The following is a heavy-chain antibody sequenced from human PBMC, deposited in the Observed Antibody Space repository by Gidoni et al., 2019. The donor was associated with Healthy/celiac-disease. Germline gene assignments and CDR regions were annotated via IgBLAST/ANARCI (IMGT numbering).Heavy chain of an antibody. CDR1: GFPFSSYA. V-gene: IGHV3-30-3*01. CDR2: ISYDGSDK. Sequence: QVQLVASGGGVVQLGRSLSRSGAALGFPFSSYAMHSARQAPGKGLGVVANISYDGSDKYYAYSVKSRFTISRDNSKNTLYLQMNSLRAEDTAVYYCARGPTVTTAWYYYYGMDVWGQGTTVTVSS. D-gene: IGHD4-17*01. J-gene: IGHJ6*02. CDR3: ARGPTVTTAWYYYYGMDV.